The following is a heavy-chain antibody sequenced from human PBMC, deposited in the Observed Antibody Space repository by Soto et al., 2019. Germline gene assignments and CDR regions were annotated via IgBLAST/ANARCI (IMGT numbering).Heavy chain of an antibody. Sequence: EVQLLESGGGLVQPGGSLRLSCAASGFTFSSYAMSWVRQAPGKGLEWVSVISGSGDFTFYADSVKGRFTIPRDNSKNTLYLQMNVLAAEDSAVYSCAKTQTDTLDYWGQRTLVTLSS. CDR1: GFTFSSYA. CDR3: AKTQTDTLDY. V-gene: IGHV3-23*01. D-gene: IGHD2-2*02. J-gene: IGHJ4*02. CDR2: ISGSGDFT.